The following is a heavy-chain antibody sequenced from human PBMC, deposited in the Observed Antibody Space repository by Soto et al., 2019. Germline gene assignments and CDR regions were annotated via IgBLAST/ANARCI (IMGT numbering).Heavy chain of an antibody. CDR3: ARAKGDFWSGYSSY. D-gene: IGHD3-3*01. Sequence: GASVKVSCKTSGCTFTSYGISWVRQAPGQGLEWMGWISAYNGNTNYGKKLQGRATMTTDTSTSTAYMELRSLISDDTAVYYCARAKGDFWSGYSSYWGQGTLVTVSS. CDR1: GCTFTSYG. V-gene: IGHV1-18*01. J-gene: IGHJ4*02. CDR2: ISAYNGNT.